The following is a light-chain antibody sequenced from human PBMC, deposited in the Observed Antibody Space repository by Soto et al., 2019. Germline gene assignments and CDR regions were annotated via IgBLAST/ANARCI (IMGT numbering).Light chain of an antibody. J-gene: IGKJ5*01. CDR3: QQYVNSPIT. CDR2: DAS. CDR1: QTVGRNY. Sequence: EIVLTQSPGSLSLFPGERATLSCRASQTVGRNYLAWFQQKPGQAPRLLIYDASTRATGIPDKFGGSGSGTDFTLTISRLEPEDFAVYYCQQYVNSPITFGQGTRLEMK. V-gene: IGKV3-20*01.